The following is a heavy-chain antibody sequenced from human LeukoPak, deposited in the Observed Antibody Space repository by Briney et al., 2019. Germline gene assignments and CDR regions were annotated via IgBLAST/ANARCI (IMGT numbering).Heavy chain of an antibody. V-gene: IGHV4-34*01. CDR3: ASIRTFQTVAGRDY. J-gene: IGHJ4*02. CDR1: GGSFSGYY. CDR2: INHSGST. D-gene: IGHD6-19*01. Sequence: SETLSLTCAVYGGSFSGYYWSWIRQPPGEGLEWIGEINHSGSTNYNPSLKSRVTISVDTSKNQFSLKLSSVTAADTAVYYCASIRTFQTVAGRDYWGQGTLVTVSS.